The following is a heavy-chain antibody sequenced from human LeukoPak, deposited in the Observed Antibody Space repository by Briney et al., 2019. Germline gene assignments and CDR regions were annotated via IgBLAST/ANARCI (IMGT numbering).Heavy chain of an antibody. D-gene: IGHD6-13*01. V-gene: IGHV1-2*02. CDR3: ARGFAGAAAGDY. Sequence: ASVKVSCKASGYTFTSYGISWVRQAPGQGLEWMGWINPNSGGTNYAQKFQGRVTMTRDTSISTAYMELSRLRSDDTAVYYCARGFAGAAAGDYWGQGTLVTVSS. J-gene: IGHJ4*02. CDR2: INPNSGGT. CDR1: GYTFTSYG.